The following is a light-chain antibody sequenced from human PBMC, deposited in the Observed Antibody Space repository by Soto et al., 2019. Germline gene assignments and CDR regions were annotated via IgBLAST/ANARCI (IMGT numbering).Light chain of an antibody. CDR2: DTS. CDR3: QQYNNWPRT. CDR1: QSVINY. V-gene: IGKV3-11*01. J-gene: IGKJ1*01. Sequence: EIVLTQFPATLSLSPGERATLSCMASQSVINYLAWYQQKPGQAPRLLIYDTSNRATGIPARFSGSGSGTDFTLIIGSLQSEDFAVYYCQQYNNWPRTFGQGTKV.